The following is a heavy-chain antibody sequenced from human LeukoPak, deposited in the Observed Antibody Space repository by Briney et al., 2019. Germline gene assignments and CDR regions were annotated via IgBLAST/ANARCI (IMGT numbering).Heavy chain of an antibody. CDR3: ATTEKNRYYINL. Sequence: SETLSLTCAVSGGSISSSNWWSWVRQPPGKGLEWIGEIYHSGSSNYNPSLKSRVTISVDKSKNQFSLKLSSVTAADTAVYFRATTEKNRYYINLWGPGTTVIVSS. V-gene: IGHV4-4*02. CDR1: GGSISSSNW. D-gene: IGHD2-21*01. CDR2: IYHSGSS. J-gene: IGHJ6*01.